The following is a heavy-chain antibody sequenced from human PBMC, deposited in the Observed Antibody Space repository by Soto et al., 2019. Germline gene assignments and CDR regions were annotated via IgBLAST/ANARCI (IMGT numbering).Heavy chain of an antibody. CDR1: VDGVRVSW. V-gene: IGHV5-10-1*01. Sequence: EAQTISGAGCVDGVRVSWWNWVRHTPRKSLIWLGRIDPSDSQTYYSPSFRGHVTISVTKSITTVFLQWSSLRASDTAMYYCARQIYDSDTGTNFQYYFDSWGQGTPVTGSS. J-gene: IGHJ4*02. D-gene: IGHD2-8*01. CDR2: IDPSDSQT. CDR3: ARQIYDSDTGTNFQYYFDS.